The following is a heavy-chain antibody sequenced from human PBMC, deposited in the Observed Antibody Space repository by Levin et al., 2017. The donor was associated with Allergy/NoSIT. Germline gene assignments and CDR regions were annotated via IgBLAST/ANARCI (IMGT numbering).Heavy chain of an antibody. Sequence: PSETLSLTCAVSGGSISSSNWWSWVRQPPGKGLEWIGEIYHSGSTNYNPSLKSRVTISVDKSKNQFSLKLSSVTAADTAVYYCAREQGYGSGSYYHWGQGTLVTVSS. CDR1: GGSISSSNW. CDR3: AREQGYGSGSYYH. J-gene: IGHJ4*02. V-gene: IGHV4-4*02. CDR2: IYHSGST. D-gene: IGHD3-10*01.